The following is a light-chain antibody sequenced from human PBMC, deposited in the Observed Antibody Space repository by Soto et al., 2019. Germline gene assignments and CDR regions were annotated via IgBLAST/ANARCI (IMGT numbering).Light chain of an antibody. CDR3: CSYAGSSTYV. CDR2: EGS. Sequence: QSALTQPASVSGSPGQSITISCTGTSSDVGSYNFVSWFQQHPGKAPKLMIYEGSKRPSGVSNRFSGSKSGNTDSLTISGLQAEDEADYYCCSYAGSSTYVFGTGSKVTVL. J-gene: IGLJ1*01. CDR1: SSDVGSYNF. V-gene: IGLV2-23*01.